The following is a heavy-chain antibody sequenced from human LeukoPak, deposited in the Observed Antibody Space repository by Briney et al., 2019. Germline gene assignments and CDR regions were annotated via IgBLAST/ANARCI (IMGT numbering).Heavy chain of an antibody. CDR3: ARGVGGVREGFDI. D-gene: IGHD3-16*01. J-gene: IGHJ3*02. Sequence: SETLSLTCTVSGGSVSSENYHWSWIRQPPGKGLECIAYIFNSGSSNYNPSLKSRVTISVDTSKNQFSLKLNSVTAADTAQYHCARGVGGVREGFDIWGQGTMVTVSS. V-gene: IGHV4-61*01. CDR2: IFNSGSS. CDR1: GGSVSSENYH.